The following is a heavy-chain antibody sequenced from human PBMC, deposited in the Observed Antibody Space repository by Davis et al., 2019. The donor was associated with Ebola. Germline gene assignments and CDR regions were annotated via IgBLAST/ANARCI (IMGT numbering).Heavy chain of an antibody. J-gene: IGHJ4*02. V-gene: IGHV1-2*02. CDR3: ARVHSSRRYYFDY. CDR2: INPNSGGT. D-gene: IGHD6-13*01. CDR1: GYTFTGYY. Sequence: ASVKVSCQASGYTFTGYYMHWVRQAPGQGLEWMGWINPNSGGTNYAQKFQGRVTMTRDTSISTAYMELSRLRSDDTAVYYCARVHSSRRYYFDYWGQGTLVTVSS.